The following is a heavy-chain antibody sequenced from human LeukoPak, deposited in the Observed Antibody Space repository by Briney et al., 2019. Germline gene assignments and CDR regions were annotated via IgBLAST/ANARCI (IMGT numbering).Heavy chain of an antibody. D-gene: IGHD2-8*01. CDR3: ARGTPLGYCTNGVCYTSDY. CDR2: ISSSGSYI. J-gene: IGHJ4*02. Sequence: PGGSLRLSCAASGFTFSSYAMSWVRQAPGKGLEWVSSISSSGSYIYYADSVKGRFTISRDNAKNSLYLQMSSPRAEDTAVYFCARGTPLGYCTNGVCYTSDYWGQGTLVTVSS. V-gene: IGHV3-21*01. CDR1: GFTFSSYA.